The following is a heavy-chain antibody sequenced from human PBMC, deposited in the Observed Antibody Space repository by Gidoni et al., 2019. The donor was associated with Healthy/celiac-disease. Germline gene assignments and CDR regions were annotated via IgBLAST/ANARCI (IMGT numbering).Heavy chain of an antibody. CDR2: INAGNGNT. D-gene: IGHD3-10*01. J-gene: IGHJ6*02. CDR3: ARIWGLFGMDV. Sequence: QVQLVQSGAEVKKPGASVKVSCKASGYTFTSYAMHWVHQAPGQRLEWMGWINAGNGNTKYSQKFQGRVTITRDTSASTAYMELSSLRSEDTAVYYCARIWGLFGMDVWGQGTTVTVSS. V-gene: IGHV1-3*01. CDR1: GYTFTSYA.